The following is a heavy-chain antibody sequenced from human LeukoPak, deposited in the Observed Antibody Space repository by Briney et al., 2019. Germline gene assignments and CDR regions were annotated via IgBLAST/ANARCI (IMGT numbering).Heavy chain of an antibody. J-gene: IGHJ4*02. CDR3: ARGDYGGDSGYVY. CDR1: GFTFSSYS. Sequence: GGSLRLSCAASGFTFSSYSRNWVRQAPGKGLEWVSSISSGSSYIYSAYYADLVKGRFTISRDSAKNSLYLQMNSLRAEDTAVYYCARGDYGGDSGYVYWGQGTLVTVSS. CDR2: ISSGSSYIYSA. V-gene: IGHV3-21*01. D-gene: IGHD4-23*01.